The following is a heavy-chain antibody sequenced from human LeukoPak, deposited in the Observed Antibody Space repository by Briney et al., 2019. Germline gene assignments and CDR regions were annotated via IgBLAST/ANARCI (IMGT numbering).Heavy chain of an antibody. V-gene: IGHV3-30*03. Sequence: GGSLRLSCAASGFTFSSYGMHWVRQAPGKGLEWVAVVSYDGSNKYYADSVKGRFTISRDNSKNTLYLQMNSLRAEDTAVYYCARDRIVSSSWYAYYYYYYMDVWGKGTTVTVSS. J-gene: IGHJ6*03. D-gene: IGHD6-13*01. CDR1: GFTFSSYG. CDR3: ARDRIVSSSWYAYYYYYYMDV. CDR2: VSYDGSNK.